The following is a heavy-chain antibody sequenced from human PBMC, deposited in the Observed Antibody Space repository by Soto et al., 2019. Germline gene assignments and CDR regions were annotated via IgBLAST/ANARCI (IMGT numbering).Heavy chain of an antibody. Sequence: QVQLVESGGGVVQPGRSLRLSCAASGFTFTGFAMYWVRQAPXXGXEWLAVISFDGSNDYYADFVEGRFTISRDNSKNTLYRQMKSLSPEDTAVYYCARVTGFYGSGEIDYWGQGTLVTVSS. V-gene: IGHV3-30-3*01. CDR3: ARVTGFYGSGEIDY. CDR1: GFTFTGFA. CDR2: ISFDGSND. D-gene: IGHD3-10*01. J-gene: IGHJ4*02.